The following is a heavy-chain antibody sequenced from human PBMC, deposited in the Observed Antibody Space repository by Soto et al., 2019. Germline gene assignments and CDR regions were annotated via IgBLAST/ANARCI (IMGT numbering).Heavy chain of an antibody. Sequence: PGGSQRLSCGASGFTFRSYSMNWVRQAPGKGLEWISHISASSRTLFYADSVKGRFTISRDNAKNSLYLQMNSLRAEDTAVYYCARGGQQLHGMDVWGQGTTVTVSS. D-gene: IGHD6-13*01. CDR2: ISASSRTL. CDR3: ARGGQQLHGMDV. J-gene: IGHJ6*02. CDR1: GFTFRSYS. V-gene: IGHV3-48*01.